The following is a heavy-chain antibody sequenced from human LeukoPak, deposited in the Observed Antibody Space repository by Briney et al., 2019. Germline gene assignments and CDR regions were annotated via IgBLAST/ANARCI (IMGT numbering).Heavy chain of an antibody. CDR3: ARNRLDYYDSSGYYIGAFDI. D-gene: IGHD3-22*01. V-gene: IGHV1-69*13. CDR2: IIPIFGTA. CDR1: GGTFSSYA. J-gene: IGHJ3*02. Sequence: SVKVSCKASGGTFSSYAISWVRQAPGQGLEWMGGIIPIFGTANYAQKFQGRVTITADESTSTAYMELSSLRSEDTAVYYCARNRLDYYDSSGYYIGAFDIWGQGTMVTVSS.